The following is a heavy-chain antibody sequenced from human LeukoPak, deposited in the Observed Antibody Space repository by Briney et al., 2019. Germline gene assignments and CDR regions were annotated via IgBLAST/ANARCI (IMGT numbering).Heavy chain of an antibody. CDR3: ARVGYYDYHGPGWFDP. D-gene: IGHD3-22*01. CDR1: GGSISTHY. CDR2: ISYGGST. V-gene: IGHV4-59*11. Sequence: SSETLSLTCTVSGGSISTHYGSWIRQPPGKGLEWIAFISYGGSTNYNPSLKRRLTISIDTSKNQFSLKVISVTAADAAVYLCARVGYYDYHGPGWFDPWGQGTLVTVSS. J-gene: IGHJ5*02.